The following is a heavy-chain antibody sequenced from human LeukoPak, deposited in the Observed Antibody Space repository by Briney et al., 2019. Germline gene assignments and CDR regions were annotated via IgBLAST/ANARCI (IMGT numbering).Heavy chain of an antibody. V-gene: IGHV4-31*03. J-gene: IGHJ4*02. CDR1: GGSISSGGYY. D-gene: IGHD1-26*01. CDR2: IYYSGST. Sequence: SETLSLTCTVSGGSISSGGYYWSWIRQHPGKGLEWIGYIYYSGSTYYNPSLKSRVTISVDTSKNQFSLKLSSVTAADTAVYYCARGRSCGSYFDYWGQGTLVTVSS. CDR3: ARGRSCGSYFDY.